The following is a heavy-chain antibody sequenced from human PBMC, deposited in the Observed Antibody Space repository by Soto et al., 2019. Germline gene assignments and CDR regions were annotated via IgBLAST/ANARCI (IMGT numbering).Heavy chain of an antibody. V-gene: IGHV2-5*01. J-gene: IGHJ5*02. CDR2: IYWNDEK. CDR1: GFSLTSTGVG. CDR3: ARRQNLAAPGRYNRFDP. Sequence: QITLKESGPTLVEPTQTLTLTCTFSGFSLTSTGVGVGWIRQPPGKALEWLALIYWNDEKQYTPSLKSRLTISKDTSKNQVVLTMTNMDPGDSATYYCARRQNLAAPGRYNRFDPWGQGTLVTVSS. D-gene: IGHD6-25*01.